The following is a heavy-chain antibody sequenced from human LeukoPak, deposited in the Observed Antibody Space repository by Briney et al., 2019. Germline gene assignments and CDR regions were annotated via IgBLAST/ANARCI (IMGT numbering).Heavy chain of an antibody. J-gene: IGHJ4*02. CDR1: GGSISSSSYY. CDR3: ARDRYCSSTSCLDY. V-gene: IGHV4-39*07. Sequence: SETLSLTCTVSGGSISSSSYYWGWIRQPPGKGLEWIGSIYYSGSTYYNPSLKSRVTISVDTSKNQFSLKLSSVTAADTAVYYCARDRYCSSTSCLDYWGQGTLVTVSS. CDR2: IYYSGST. D-gene: IGHD2-2*01.